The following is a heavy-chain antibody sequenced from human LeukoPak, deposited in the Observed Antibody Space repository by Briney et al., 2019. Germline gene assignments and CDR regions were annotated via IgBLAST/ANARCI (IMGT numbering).Heavy chain of an antibody. CDR2: INPSGGST. D-gene: IGHD5-12*01. CDR3: AKGGHIVATISYYMDV. V-gene: IGHV1-46*01. CDR1: GYTFTSYY. Sequence: GASVKVSCKASGYTFTSYYMHWVRQAPGQGLEWMGIINPSGGSTSYAQKFQGRVTMTRDTSTSTVYMELSSLRSEDTALYYCAKGGHIVATISYYMDVWGKGTTVTVSS. J-gene: IGHJ6*03.